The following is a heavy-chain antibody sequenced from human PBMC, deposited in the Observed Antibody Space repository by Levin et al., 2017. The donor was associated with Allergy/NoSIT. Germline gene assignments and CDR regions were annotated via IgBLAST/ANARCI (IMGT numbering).Heavy chain of an antibody. CDR3: ARFIVVAGVYYYGLDV. CDR1: GGSISSSNW. CDR2: IYYSGST. J-gene: IGHJ6*02. D-gene: IGHD6-19*01. V-gene: IGHV4-4*02. Sequence: PSETLSLTCAVSGGSISSSNWWTWVRQSPGKGLEWIGEIYYSGSTNYNPSLKSRITISIDKSKNQFALKLSSVTAADTAMYYCARFIVVAGVYYYGLDVWGQGTTVTVSS.